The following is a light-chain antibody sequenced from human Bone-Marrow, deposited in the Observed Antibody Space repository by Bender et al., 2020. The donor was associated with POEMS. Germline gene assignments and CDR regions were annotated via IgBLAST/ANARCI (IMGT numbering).Light chain of an antibody. J-gene: IGLJ3*02. CDR3: QAWDTTFNWM. CDR1: NIGNKN. CDR2: RDS. Sequence: SYDLTQPLSLSVALGQTARITCGGNNIGNKNVHWYQQKAGQAPLLVIYRDSDRPSGIPERFSGSNSGNTATLTISRAQAGDEADYYCQAWDTTFNWMFGGGTKLTVL. V-gene: IGLV3-9*01.